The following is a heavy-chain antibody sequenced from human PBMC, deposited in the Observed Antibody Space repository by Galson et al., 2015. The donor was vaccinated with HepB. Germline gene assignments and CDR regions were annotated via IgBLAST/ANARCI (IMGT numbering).Heavy chain of an antibody. CDR1: GFTFSSYS. Sequence: SLRLSCAASGFTFSSYSMNWVRQAPGKGLEWVSYISSSSSSIYYADSVKGRFTISRDNAKNSLYLQMNSLRDEDMAVYYCAREAGYYYDSSYFDYWGQGTLVTVSS. CDR2: ISSSSSSI. CDR3: AREAGYYYDSSYFDY. D-gene: IGHD3-22*01. V-gene: IGHV3-48*02. J-gene: IGHJ4*02.